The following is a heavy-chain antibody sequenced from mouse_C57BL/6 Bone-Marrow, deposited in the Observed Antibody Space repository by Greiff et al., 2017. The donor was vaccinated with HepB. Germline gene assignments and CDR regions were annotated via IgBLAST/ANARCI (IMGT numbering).Heavy chain of an antibody. CDR2: ISSGGSYT. V-gene: IGHV5-6*01. D-gene: IGHD2-5*01. CDR1: GFTFSSYG. CDR3: GRGSNPWGFDY. J-gene: IGHJ2*01. Sequence: EVKVVESGGDLVKPGGSLKLSCAASGFTFSSYGMSWVRQTPDKRLEWVATISSGGSYTYYPDSVKGRFTISRDNAKNTLYLQMSSLKSEDTAMYYCGRGSNPWGFDYWGQGTTLTVSS.